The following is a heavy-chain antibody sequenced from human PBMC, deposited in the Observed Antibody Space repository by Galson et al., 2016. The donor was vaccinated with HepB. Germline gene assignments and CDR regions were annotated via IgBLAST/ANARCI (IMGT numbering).Heavy chain of an antibody. D-gene: IGHD2-15*01. J-gene: IGHJ4*02. V-gene: IGHV1-46*01. CDR2: INPTGGMA. CDR1: GYTFIHFY. CDR3: ARDLGGRVTGADY. Sequence: SVKVSCKASGYTFIHFYMHWVRRAPGQGLEWMAMINPTGGMATYAQKFQGRVTVTGDTSTSTVYMELKSLKSEDTAVYYCARDLGGRVTGADYWGRGTLVTVSS.